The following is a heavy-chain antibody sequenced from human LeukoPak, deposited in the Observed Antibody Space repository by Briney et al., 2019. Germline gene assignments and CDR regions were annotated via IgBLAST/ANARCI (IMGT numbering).Heavy chain of an antibody. CDR3: ARRPVLEWLLTSHFDY. CDR1: GESFSGYY. CDR2: INHSGST. V-gene: IGHV4-34*01. Sequence: PSETLSLTCAVYGESFSGYYWSWIRQPPGKGLEWIGEINHSGSTNYNPSLKSRVTISVDTSKNQFSLKLSSVTAADTAVYYCARRPVLEWLLTSHFDYWGQGTLVTVSS. J-gene: IGHJ4*02. D-gene: IGHD3-3*01.